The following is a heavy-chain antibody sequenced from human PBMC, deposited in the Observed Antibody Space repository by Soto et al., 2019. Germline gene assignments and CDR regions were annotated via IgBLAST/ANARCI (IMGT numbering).Heavy chain of an antibody. V-gene: IGHV3-30-3*01. CDR1: GFTFSSYA. D-gene: IGHD3-16*02. Sequence: QVQLVESGGGVVQPGRSLRLSCAASGFTFSSYAMHWVRQAPGKGLEWVAVISYDGSNKYYADSVKGRFTISRDNSKNTLYLQMNSLRAEDTAVYYCASYMITFGGVIPRGGMDVWGQGTTVTVSS. J-gene: IGHJ6*02. CDR3: ASYMITFGGVIPRGGMDV. CDR2: ISYDGSNK.